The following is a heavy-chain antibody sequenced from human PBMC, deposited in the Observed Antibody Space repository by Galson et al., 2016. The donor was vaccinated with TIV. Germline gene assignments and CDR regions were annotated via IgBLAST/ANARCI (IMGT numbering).Heavy chain of an antibody. CDR2: IWYDGSNK. CDR1: GFTFSTYG. CDR3: AREGIVVAGTIGY. Sequence: SLRLSCAASGFTFSTYGMHWVRQAPGKGLEWVAVIWYDGSNKYYGDSVKGRFTISRDNSKNTLYLQMNSLRAEDTAVYYCAREGIVVAGTIGYWGQGTLVTVSS. V-gene: IGHV3-33*01. J-gene: IGHJ4*02. D-gene: IGHD6-19*01.